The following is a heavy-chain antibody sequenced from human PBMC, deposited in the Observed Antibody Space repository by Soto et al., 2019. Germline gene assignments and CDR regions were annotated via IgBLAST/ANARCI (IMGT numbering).Heavy chain of an antibody. CDR1: GYTFTSYD. Sequence: ASVKVSCKASGYTFTSYDINWVRQATGQGLEWMGWMNPNSGNTGYAQKFQGRVTMTRNTSISTAYMELGSLRSEDTAVYYCARGYFGYCSSTSCYASLYYFDYWGQGTLVTVSS. CDR2: MNPNSGNT. V-gene: IGHV1-8*01. J-gene: IGHJ4*02. D-gene: IGHD2-2*03. CDR3: ARGYFGYCSSTSCYASLYYFDY.